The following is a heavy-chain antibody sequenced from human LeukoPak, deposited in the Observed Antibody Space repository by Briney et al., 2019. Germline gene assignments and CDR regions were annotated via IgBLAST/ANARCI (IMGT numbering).Heavy chain of an antibody. V-gene: IGHV3-23*01. CDR1: GFTFDNYA. CDR2: ISGSGAYT. D-gene: IGHD4/OR15-4a*01. J-gene: IGHJ6*02. CDR3: ARDTSFNYGAHAMDV. Sequence: GGSLRLSCAASGFTFDNYAMNWVRQAPGKGLEWVLGISGSGAYTYYADSVKGRFTISRDNSQNTLYLQLNSLRAEDTAIYYCARDTSFNYGAHAMDVWGQGTTVTVSS.